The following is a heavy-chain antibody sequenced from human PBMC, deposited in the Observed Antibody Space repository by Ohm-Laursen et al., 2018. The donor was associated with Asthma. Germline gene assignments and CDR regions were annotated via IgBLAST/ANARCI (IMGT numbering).Heavy chain of an antibody. CDR1: GFTFSDYY. V-gene: IGHV3-11*04. D-gene: IGHD6-19*01. J-gene: IGHJ4*02. CDR3: ARGPYSSGWYFQY. Sequence: SLRLSCAASGFTFSDYYMSWIRQAPGKGLEWVSYISSRGSTIYYADSVKGRFTISRDNSKSTLYLQMNSLRAEDTAVYYCARGPYSSGWYFQYWGQGTLVTVSS. CDR2: ISSRGSTI.